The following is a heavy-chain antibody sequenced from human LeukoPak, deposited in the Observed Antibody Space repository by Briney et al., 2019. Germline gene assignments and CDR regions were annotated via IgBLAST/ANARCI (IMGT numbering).Heavy chain of an antibody. J-gene: IGHJ6*02. D-gene: IGHD3-10*01. Sequence: KPSETLSLTCTVSGGSISSYYWSWIRQPPGKGLEWIGYIYYSGSTNYNPSLKSRVTISVDTSKNQFSLKLSSVTAADTAVYYCARGSLTTYGSGSYYYYYGMDVWGQGTTVTVSS. CDR2: IYYSGST. CDR3: ARGSLTTYGSGSYYYYYGMDV. V-gene: IGHV4-59*01. CDR1: GGSISSYY.